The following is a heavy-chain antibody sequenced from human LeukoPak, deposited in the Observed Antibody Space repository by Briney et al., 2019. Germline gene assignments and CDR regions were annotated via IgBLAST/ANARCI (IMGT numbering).Heavy chain of an antibody. Sequence: ASVKVSCKASGYTFTSYDINWVRQATGQGLEWMGWMNPNSGNTGYAQKFQGRVTMTRDTSISTAYMELSRLRSDDTAVYYCARKYYYDSSGYYSTPYFDYWGQGTLVTVSS. V-gene: IGHV1-8*01. CDR2: MNPNSGNT. CDR3: ARKYYYDSSGYYSTPYFDY. J-gene: IGHJ4*02. CDR1: GYTFTSYD. D-gene: IGHD3-22*01.